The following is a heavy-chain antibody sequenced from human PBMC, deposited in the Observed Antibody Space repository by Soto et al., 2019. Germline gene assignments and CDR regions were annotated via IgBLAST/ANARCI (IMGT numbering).Heavy chain of an antibody. CDR3: ARGNWGSNAFDI. CDR2: IYYSGST. V-gene: IGHV4-59*01. CDR1: GGSINSYY. J-gene: IGHJ3*02. Sequence: QVQLQESGPGLVKPSETLSLTCTVSGGSINSYYWSWIRQPPGKGLEWIGYIYYSGSTNYNPSLKSRVTISVDTSKNQFSLKLSSVTAADTAVYYCARGNWGSNAFDIWGQGTMVTVSS. D-gene: IGHD7-27*01.